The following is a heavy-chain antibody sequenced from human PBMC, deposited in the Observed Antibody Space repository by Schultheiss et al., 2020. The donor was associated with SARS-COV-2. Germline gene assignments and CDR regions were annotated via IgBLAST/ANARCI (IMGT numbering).Heavy chain of an antibody. D-gene: IGHD6-13*01. CDR3: ARASGIAALAPPDY. J-gene: IGHJ4*02. V-gene: IGHV4-31*01. CDR1: GGSISSCGYY. CDR2: IYYSGST. Sequence: SETLSLTCTVSGGSISSCGYYWSWIRQHPGKGLEWIGYIYYSGSTYYNPSLKSLVTISVDTSKNQFSLKLSSVTAAYTAVYYCARASGIAALAPPDYWGQGTLVTVSS.